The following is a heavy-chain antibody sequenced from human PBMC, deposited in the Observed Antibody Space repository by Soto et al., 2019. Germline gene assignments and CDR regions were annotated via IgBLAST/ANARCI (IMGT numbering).Heavy chain of an antibody. D-gene: IGHD2-21*02. J-gene: IGHJ6*02. V-gene: IGHV1-2*02. CDR3: ARHLSNCVVDCFARVLDV. CDR2: INPNSGGT. Sequence: QVQLVQSGAEVKKPGASVKVSCKASGYSFTDYYIHWVRQAPGQGPEWMGWINPNSGGTEFAQKCQGRVTMTRDTSIRTAHMELSRLGSDDTATYYRARHLSNCVVDCFARVLDVWGQGTTVTVSS. CDR1: GYSFTDYY.